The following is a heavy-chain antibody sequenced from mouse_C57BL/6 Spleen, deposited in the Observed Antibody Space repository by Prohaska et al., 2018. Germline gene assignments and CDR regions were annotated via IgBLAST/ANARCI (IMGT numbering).Heavy chain of an antibody. V-gene: IGHV1-53*01. J-gene: IGHJ2*01. CDR3: TRSKGSLDY. Sequence: GASVNLSCKASGYTFTSYWMHWVKQRPGQVFAWIGNINPSKSGTNYNEKFKSKATLTVDKSSSTAYMDPRSLTSEDSAVYYCTRSKGSLDYWGQGTTLTVSS. CDR1: GYTFTSYW. CDR2: INPSKSGT.